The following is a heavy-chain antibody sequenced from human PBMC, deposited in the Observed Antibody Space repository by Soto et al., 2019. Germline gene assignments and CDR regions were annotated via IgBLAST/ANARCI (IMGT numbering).Heavy chain of an antibody. CDR2: INHNSGDT. Sequence: ASVKVSCKASGYTFTGYYMHWVRQAPGQGLEWMGWINHNSGDTNYAQKFQGRVIMTRDTSISTAYMELSGLRSDDTAVYYCARGFYYDSGYWAAFDIWGQGTMVTVPS. CDR3: ARGFYYDSGYWAAFDI. CDR1: GYTFTGYY. D-gene: IGHD3-22*01. V-gene: IGHV1-2*02. J-gene: IGHJ3*02.